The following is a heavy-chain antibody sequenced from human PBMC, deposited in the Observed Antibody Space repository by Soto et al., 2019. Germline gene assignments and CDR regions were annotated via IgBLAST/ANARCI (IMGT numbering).Heavy chain of an antibody. CDR3: ARGARGFYYFDY. J-gene: IGHJ4*02. CDR1: GFIYSNYW. CDR2: INGDGSST. V-gene: IGHV3-74*01. D-gene: IGHD3-10*01. Sequence: EVQLVESGGGLVQPGGSLRLSCAASGFIYSNYWMHWVRQVPGKGLVWVSRINGDGSSTNYADSVKGRFTISRDNAKNTVYVHMNTLRAEDTAVYYCARGARGFYYFDYWGQGILVTVSS.